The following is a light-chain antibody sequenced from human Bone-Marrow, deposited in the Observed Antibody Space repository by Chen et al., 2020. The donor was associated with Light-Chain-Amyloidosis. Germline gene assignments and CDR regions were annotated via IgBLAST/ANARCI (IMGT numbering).Light chain of an antibody. Sequence: IVMTQSPLPLPVTPGEPASISCRSSQSLLHSNGYNYLDWYLQKPGQSPQLLIYLGSNRASGVPDRFSGSGSGTDFTLKISRVEAEDVGVYYCMQALQTPRTFGQGTKVEIE. CDR2: LGS. CDR3: MQALQTPRT. CDR1: QSLLHSNGYNY. J-gene: IGKJ1*01. V-gene: IGKV2-28*01.